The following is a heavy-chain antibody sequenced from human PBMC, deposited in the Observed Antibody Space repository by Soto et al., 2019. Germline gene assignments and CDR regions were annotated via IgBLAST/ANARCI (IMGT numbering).Heavy chain of an antibody. CDR1: GFTFSSYA. J-gene: IGHJ6*02. D-gene: IGHD6-19*01. CDR3: AKSTDPGWLVYYYYGMDV. V-gene: IGHV3-23*01. CDR2: ISGSGGST. Sequence: EVQLLESGGGLVQPGGSLRLSCAASGFTFSSYAMSWVRQASGKGLEWVSAISGSGGSTYYADSVKGRFTISRDNSKNTLYLQMNSLRAEDTAVYYCAKSTDPGWLVYYYYGMDVWGQGTTVTVSS.